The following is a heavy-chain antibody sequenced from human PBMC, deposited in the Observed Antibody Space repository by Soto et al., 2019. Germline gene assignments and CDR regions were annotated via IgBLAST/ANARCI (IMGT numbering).Heavy chain of an antibody. CDR3: ARDFRGYCSGGSCYHFDY. CDR1: GFTFSIYW. CDR2: IKQDGSEK. D-gene: IGHD2-15*01. Sequence: EVQLVESGGGLVQPGGSLRLSCAASGFTFSIYWMSWVRQAPGKGLEWVANIKQDGSEKYYVDSVKGRFTISRDNAQNSMYLQMNSLRDEDTAVYYCARDFRGYCSGGSCYHFDYWGQGTLVTVSS. V-gene: IGHV3-7*01. J-gene: IGHJ4*02.